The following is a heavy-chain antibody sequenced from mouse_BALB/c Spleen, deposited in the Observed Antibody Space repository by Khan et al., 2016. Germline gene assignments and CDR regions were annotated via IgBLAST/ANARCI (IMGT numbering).Heavy chain of an antibody. V-gene: IGHV4-1*02. CDR2: INLDSSTI. D-gene: IGHD2-3*01. CDR1: GFDFSRYW. J-gene: IGHJ4*01. Sequence: EVKLLESGGGLVQPGRSLKLSCAASGFDFSRYWMSWVRQAPGKGLEWIGEINLDSSTINYTPSLKDKFIISRDNAKNTLYLQMSKVRSEDTALSYCARPDDVGAMDYWGQGTSVTVSS. CDR3: ARPDDVGAMDY.